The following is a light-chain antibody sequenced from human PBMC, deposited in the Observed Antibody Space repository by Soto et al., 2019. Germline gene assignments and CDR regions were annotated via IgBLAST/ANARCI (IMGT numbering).Light chain of an antibody. J-gene: IGLJ3*02. CDR1: SGSVSTSYY. CDR3: VLYMGNGIRV. CDR2: RLN. Sequence: QAVVTQEPSFSVSPGGTVTLTCGLTSGSVSTSYYPRWYQQPPGQAPRPLIYRLNTRSSGVPDRFSGSVRGNKAALTITGAQADDESDYYCVLYMGNGIRVFGGGTKLTVL. V-gene: IGLV8-61*01.